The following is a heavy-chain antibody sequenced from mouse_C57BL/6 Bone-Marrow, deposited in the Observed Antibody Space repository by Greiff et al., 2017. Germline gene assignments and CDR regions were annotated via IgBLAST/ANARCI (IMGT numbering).Heavy chain of an antibody. CDR2: IWRGGST. V-gene: IGHV2-5*01. D-gene: IGHD1-1*01. Sequence: VQLQQSGPGLVQPSQSLSITCTVSGFSLTSYGVHWVRQSPGKGLEWLGVIWRGGSTDYNAAFMSRLSITKDNSKSQVFFKMNSLQADDTAIYYCAKNYYGSRNAMDYWGQGTSVTVSS. CDR3: AKNYYGSRNAMDY. J-gene: IGHJ4*01. CDR1: GFSLTSYG.